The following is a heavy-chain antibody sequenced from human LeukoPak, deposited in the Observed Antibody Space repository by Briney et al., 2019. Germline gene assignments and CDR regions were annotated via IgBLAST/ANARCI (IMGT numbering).Heavy chain of an antibody. CDR3: PRDLGFVNAPGSWFDP. D-gene: IGHD3-10*01. CDR1: GDSISSGDYS. J-gene: IGHJ5*02. Sequence: SQTLSLTCAVSGDSISSGDYSWSWIRQPSGKGLEWIGYIFHSGHSFYNPSLKSRITISVDKSKNQFSLRLTSVTAADTAVYYCPRDLGFVNAPGSWFDPWAREPWSPSPQ. CDR2: IFHSGHS. V-gene: IGHV4-30-2*01.